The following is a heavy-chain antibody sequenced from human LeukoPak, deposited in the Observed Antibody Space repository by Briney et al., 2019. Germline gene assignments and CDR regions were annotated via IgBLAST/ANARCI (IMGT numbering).Heavy chain of an antibody. Sequence: SVKVSCKASVGTFSSYAISWVRQAPGQGLEWMGGIIPIFGTANYAQKFQGRVTITADESTSTAYMELSSLRSEATDVYDCAKTEMATIPGWFDPWGQGTLVTVSS. V-gene: IGHV1-69*01. CDR2: IIPIFGTA. CDR1: VGTFSSYA. D-gene: IGHD5-24*01. CDR3: AKTEMATIPGWFDP. J-gene: IGHJ5*02.